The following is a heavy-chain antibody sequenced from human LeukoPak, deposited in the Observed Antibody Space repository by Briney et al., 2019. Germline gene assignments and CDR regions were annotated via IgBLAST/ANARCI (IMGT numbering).Heavy chain of an antibody. J-gene: IGHJ4*02. D-gene: IGHD5-24*01. CDR2: INPSVGTT. V-gene: IGHV1-46*01. CDR1: GFTFTSYY. CDR3: ATGPERVEMATKH. Sequence: ASVKVSCKASGFTFTSYYMHWVRQAPGQGLEWMGIINPSVGTTSCAQKFQDRVTLTRETSTNTLYMELRSLRSEDTAVYYCATGPERVEMATKHWGQGTLVTVSS.